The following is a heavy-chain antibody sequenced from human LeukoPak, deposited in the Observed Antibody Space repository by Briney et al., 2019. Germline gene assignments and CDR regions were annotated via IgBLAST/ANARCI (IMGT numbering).Heavy chain of an antibody. CDR2: IYHSGST. CDR1: GGSISSSSYY. D-gene: IGHD2-15*01. Sequence: SETLSLTCTVSGGSISSSSYYWGWIRQPPGKGLEWIGEIYHSGSTNYNPSLKSRVTISVDKSKDQFSLKLSSVTAADTAVYYCARGVVVVAADTAYFDYWGQGTLVTVSS. CDR3: ARGVVVVAADTAYFDY. V-gene: IGHV4-39*07. J-gene: IGHJ4*02.